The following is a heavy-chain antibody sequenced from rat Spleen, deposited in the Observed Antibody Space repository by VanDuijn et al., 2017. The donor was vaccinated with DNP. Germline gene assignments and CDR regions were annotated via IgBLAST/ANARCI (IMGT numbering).Heavy chain of an antibody. CDR3: ATTTTEGMRFAY. D-gene: IGHD1-11*01. V-gene: IGHV5S23*01. CDR1: GFTFSYYY. CDR2: ISPSGGST. J-gene: IGHJ3*01. Sequence: EVQLVESGGGLVQPGRSLKLSCTASGFTFSYYYMVWVRQAPTKGLEWVASISPSGGSTYYRDSVKGRFTISRDNAKSTLYLQMNSLRSEDTATYYCATTTTEGMRFAYWGQGTLVTVSS.